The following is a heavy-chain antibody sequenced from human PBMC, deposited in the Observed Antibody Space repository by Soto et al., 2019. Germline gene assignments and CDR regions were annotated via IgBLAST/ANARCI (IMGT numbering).Heavy chain of an antibody. CDR1: GGSFSGYY. Sequence: QVQLQQWGAGLLKPSETLSLTCAVYGGSFSGYYWSWIRQPPGKGLEWIGEINHSGSTNYNPSLKTRGTIPVDTSKNQFSLNLTSVAAADTALYYCARLWSFRWELLRRGWFDPWGQGTLVTVSS. J-gene: IGHJ5*02. D-gene: IGHD1-26*01. CDR2: INHSGST. V-gene: IGHV4-34*01. CDR3: ARLWSFRWELLRRGWFDP.